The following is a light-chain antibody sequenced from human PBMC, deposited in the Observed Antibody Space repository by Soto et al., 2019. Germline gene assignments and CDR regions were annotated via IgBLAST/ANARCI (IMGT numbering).Light chain of an antibody. CDR3: CSYGGSRAV. Sequence: QSALPQPASVSGSPGQSITISCTGTSSDVGSHNLVSWYQQHPGQAPKLMIYEVSKRPLGVSARLSASTSGNTASLTIAGLQAEDEADYYCCSYGGSRAVLAGGTQLTVL. V-gene: IGLV2-23*02. CDR2: EVS. CDR1: SSDVGSHNL. J-gene: IGLJ7*01.